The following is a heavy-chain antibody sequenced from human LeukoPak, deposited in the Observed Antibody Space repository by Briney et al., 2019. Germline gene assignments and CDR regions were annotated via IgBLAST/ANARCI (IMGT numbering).Heavy chain of an antibody. CDR3: ARSLFWIGYDYIWGSYRSQGFDY. Sequence: SETLSLTCALYGGSSSGDYWSWIRHPPGKGLEWIGEINHSGSTNYNTSPKSRVTISVDTSKNQFSLKLSSVTAADTAVYYCARSLFWIGYDYIWGSYRSQGFDYWGQGTLVTVSS. V-gene: IGHV4-34*01. D-gene: IGHD3-16*02. J-gene: IGHJ4*02. CDR1: GGSSSGDY. CDR2: INHSGST.